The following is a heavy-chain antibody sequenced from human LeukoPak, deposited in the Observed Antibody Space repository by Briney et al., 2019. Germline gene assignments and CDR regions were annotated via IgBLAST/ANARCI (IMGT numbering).Heavy chain of an antibody. Sequence: PGGSLRLSCAASGFTFSSYSMDWVRQAPGKGLEWVSSISSSSSYIYYADSVKGRFTISRDNAKNSLYLQMNSLRAEDTAVYYCARGGGYSGSYYSPDYWGQGTLVTVSS. V-gene: IGHV3-21*01. CDR1: GFTFSSYS. D-gene: IGHD1-26*01. CDR2: ISSSSSYI. J-gene: IGHJ4*02. CDR3: ARGGGYSGSYYSPDY.